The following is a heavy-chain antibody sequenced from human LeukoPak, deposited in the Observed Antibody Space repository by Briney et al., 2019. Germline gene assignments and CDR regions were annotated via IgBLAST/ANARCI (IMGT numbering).Heavy chain of an antibody. J-gene: IGHJ6*03. CDR1: GFTVSSNY. CDR2: IYSGGST. CDR3: ARDRPSTDYYYYYMDV. D-gene: IGHD2-2*01. Sequence: GGSLRLSCAASGFTVSSNYMSWVRQAPGKGLEWVSVIYSGGSTYYADSVKGRFTISRDNSKNTLYLQMNSLRAQDTAVYYCARDRPSTDYYYYYMDVWGKGTTVTISS. V-gene: IGHV3-66*01.